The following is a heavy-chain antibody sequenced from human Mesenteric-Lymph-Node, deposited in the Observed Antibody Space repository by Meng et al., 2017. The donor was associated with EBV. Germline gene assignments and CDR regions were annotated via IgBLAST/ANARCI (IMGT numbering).Heavy chain of an antibody. J-gene: IGHJ4*02. D-gene: IGHD3-22*01. CDR1: GYSFTSTY. V-gene: IGHV1-46*01. CDR3: AREEDSSGYYFDY. CDR2: IDSNGGRS. Sequence: VQLVQAGAEVKKPGSSVKVSCKAFGYSFTSTYIHWVRQAPGQGLELMGMIDSNGGRSTYAQKFQGRVVMTRDTSTSTDYMELSSLRSEDTAVYYCAREEDSSGYYFDYWGQGTLVTVSS.